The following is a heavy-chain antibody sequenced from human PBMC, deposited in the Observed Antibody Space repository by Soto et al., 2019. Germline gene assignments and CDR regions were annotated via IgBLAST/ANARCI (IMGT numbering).Heavy chain of an antibody. CDR1: GFTFSSYS. J-gene: IGHJ4*02. CDR3: ARLTSYDSSGYYRY. Sequence: EVQLVESGGGLVKPGGSLRLSCAASGFTFSSYSMNWVRQPPEKGLEWVSSISSSSSYIYYADSVKGRFTIARDNAKNSLYLQMNSLRAEYTAVYYCARLTSYDSSGYYRYWGQGPLVTVSS. D-gene: IGHD3-22*01. CDR2: ISSSSSYI. V-gene: IGHV3-21*01.